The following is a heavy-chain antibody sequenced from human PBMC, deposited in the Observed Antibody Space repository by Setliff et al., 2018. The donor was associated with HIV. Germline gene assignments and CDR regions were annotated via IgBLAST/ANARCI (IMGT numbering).Heavy chain of an antibody. J-gene: IGHJ4*02. Sequence: GASVKVSCKASGYTFTTYHIHWVRQAPGQGLEWMGWINPKSGGTHYGQKFQGRVTMTRDTSTSTAYMELRSLRSDDTAVYYCARTAYYYDSSGYQVDYWGQGTLVTVSS. CDR2: INPKSGGT. CDR1: GYTFTTYH. CDR3: ARTAYYYDSSGYQVDY. V-gene: IGHV1-2*02. D-gene: IGHD3-22*01.